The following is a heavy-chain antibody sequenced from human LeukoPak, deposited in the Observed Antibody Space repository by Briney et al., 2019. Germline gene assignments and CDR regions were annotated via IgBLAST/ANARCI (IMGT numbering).Heavy chain of an antibody. CDR1: GFTFSTYT. CDR2: ISSSSSYI. D-gene: IGHD6-19*01. V-gene: IGHV3-21*01. Sequence: GGSLRLSCAGSGFTFSTYTMSWVRQAPGKGLEWVSCISSSSSYIYYADSVKGRFTISRDNAKNSLYLQMNSLRAEDTAVYYWAREPGVAGFTWFDPWGQGTLVTVSS. CDR3: AREPGVAGFTWFDP. J-gene: IGHJ5*02.